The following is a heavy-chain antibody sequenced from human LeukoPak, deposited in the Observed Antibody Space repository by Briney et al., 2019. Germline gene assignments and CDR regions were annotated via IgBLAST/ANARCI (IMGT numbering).Heavy chain of an antibody. D-gene: IGHD6-13*01. Sequence: GGSLRLSCAASGFTFSSYAMSWVRQAPGKGLEWVSAISGSGGSTYYADSVKGRFTISRGNSKNTLYLQMNSLRAEDTAVYYCAKHGYSSSWYYFDYWGQGTLVTVSS. CDR2: ISGSGGST. CDR1: GFTFSSYA. CDR3: AKHGYSSSWYYFDY. J-gene: IGHJ4*02. V-gene: IGHV3-23*01.